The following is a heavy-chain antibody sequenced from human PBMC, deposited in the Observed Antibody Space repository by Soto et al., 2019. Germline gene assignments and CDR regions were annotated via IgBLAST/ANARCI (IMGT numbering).Heavy chain of an antibody. CDR3: AREVYDFWSGYTGIFDY. V-gene: IGHV1-3*01. CDR2: INAGNGNT. J-gene: IGHJ4*02. Sequence: ASVKVSCKASGYTFTSYAMHWVRQAPGQRLEWMGWINAGNGNTKYSQKFQGRVTITRDTSASTAYMELSSLRSEDTAVYYCAREVYDFWSGYTGIFDYWGQGTLVTVSS. CDR1: GYTFTSYA. D-gene: IGHD3-3*01.